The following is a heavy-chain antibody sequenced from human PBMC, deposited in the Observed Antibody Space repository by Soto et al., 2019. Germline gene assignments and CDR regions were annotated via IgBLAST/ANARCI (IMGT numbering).Heavy chain of an antibody. CDR1: GDSFNTFA. CDR2: IIPNLDTP. J-gene: IGHJ4*02. Sequence: QVQLVQSGAEVKKPGSSVKLSCKASGDSFNTFAVTWVRQAPGQGLEWMGGIIPNLDTPNYAQKFQGRVTIIADKSTTTPYMELSSLRSGDTAVYYCARPYYDSSWSYLWYFDYWGQGTLVTVSS. CDR3: ARPYYDSSWSYLWYFDY. D-gene: IGHD3-22*01. V-gene: IGHV1-69*06.